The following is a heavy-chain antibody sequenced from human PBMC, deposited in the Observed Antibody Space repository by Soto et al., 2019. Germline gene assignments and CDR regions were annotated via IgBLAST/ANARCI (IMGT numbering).Heavy chain of an antibody. J-gene: IGHJ6*02. CDR3: ANRPRYYHMDV. CDR2: ISGSDGGT. V-gene: IGHV3-23*01. Sequence: GGSLRLSCAASGFTFSSYAMTWVRQAPGKGLEWVATISGSDGGTYYADSAKDRFTTSRDNSKNTLYLQMNNLRAEDTAVYYCANRPRYYHMDVWGQGTTVNVS. CDR1: GFTFSSYA.